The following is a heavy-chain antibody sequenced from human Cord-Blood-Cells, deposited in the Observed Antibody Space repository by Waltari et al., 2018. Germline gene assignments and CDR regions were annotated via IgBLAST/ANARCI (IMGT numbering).Heavy chain of an antibody. Sequence: QVQLVQSGAAVKKPGASVKVACKVSGYTLTELSMHWVRQAPGKGLEWMGGFDPEDGETIYAQKFQGRVTMTEDTSTDTAYMELSSLRSEDTAVYYCATLFLRYSSSWVDYWGQGTLVTVSS. V-gene: IGHV1-24*01. CDR3: ATLFLRYSSSWVDY. CDR1: GYTLTELS. J-gene: IGHJ4*02. D-gene: IGHD6-13*01. CDR2: FDPEDGET.